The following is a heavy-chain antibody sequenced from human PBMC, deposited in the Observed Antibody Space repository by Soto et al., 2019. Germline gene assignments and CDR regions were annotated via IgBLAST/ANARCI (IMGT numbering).Heavy chain of an antibody. CDR3: AKGNALRYFDWLLGYYFDY. CDR1: GFTFSSYA. J-gene: IGHJ4*02. V-gene: IGHV3-23*01. D-gene: IGHD3-9*01. CDR2: ISGSGGST. Sequence: SGGSLRLSCAASGFTFSSYAMSWVRQAPGKGLEWVSAISGSGGSTYYADSVKGRFTISRDNSKNTLYLQMNSLRAEDTAVYYCAKGNALRYFDWLLGYYFDYWGQGTLVTVSS.